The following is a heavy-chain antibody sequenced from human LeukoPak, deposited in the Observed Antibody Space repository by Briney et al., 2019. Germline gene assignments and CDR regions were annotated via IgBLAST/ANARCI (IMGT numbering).Heavy chain of an antibody. J-gene: IGHJ4*02. CDR3: AKSGRGGYYDSSGYYSPDY. CDR2: IYSGGYT. D-gene: IGHD3-22*01. V-gene: IGHV3-53*05. Sequence: GGSLRLSCAASGFTISNNYMSWVRQAPGKGLEWVSVIYSGGYTTYADSVKGRFTISRDNSKNTPYLQMNSLRAEDTAVYYCAKSGRGGYYDSSGYYSPDYWGQGTLVTVSS. CDR1: GFTISNNY.